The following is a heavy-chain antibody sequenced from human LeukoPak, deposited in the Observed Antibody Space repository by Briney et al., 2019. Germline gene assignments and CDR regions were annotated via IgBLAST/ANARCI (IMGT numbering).Heavy chain of an antibody. CDR3: AKSRGSGLFDY. CDR2: ISYDGSNK. J-gene: IGHJ4*02. D-gene: IGHD3-10*01. Sequence: GGSLRLSCAASGFTFSSYAMHWVRQAPGKGLEWVAVISYDGSNKYYADSMKGRFTISRDNSKNTLYLQMNSLRAEDTAVYYCAKSRGSGLFDYWGQGTLVTVAS. CDR1: GFTFSSYA. V-gene: IGHV3-30*04.